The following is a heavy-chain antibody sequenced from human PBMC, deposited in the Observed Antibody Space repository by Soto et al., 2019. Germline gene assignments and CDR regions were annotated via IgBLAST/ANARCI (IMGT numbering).Heavy chain of an antibody. Sequence: PSETLSLTCTVSGGSINSHFWTWIRQPPGKGLEWIGYIYYSGSTYYNPSLKSRVTISVDTSKNQFSLKLSSVTAADTAVYYCARDVTDYGGNFRWFDPWGQGTLVTVSS. J-gene: IGHJ5*02. CDR3: ARDVTDYGGNFRWFDP. CDR1: GGSINSHF. D-gene: IGHD4-17*01. CDR2: IYYSGST. V-gene: IGHV4-59*11.